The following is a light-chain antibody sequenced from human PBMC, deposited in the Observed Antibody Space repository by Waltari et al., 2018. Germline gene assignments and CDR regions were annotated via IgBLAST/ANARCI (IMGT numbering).Light chain of an antibody. V-gene: IGKV1-5*01. Sequence: DIQMTQSPSTLSASVGDRVPSPCRASQSINNGLAWFQQKPGKAPKLLIYDASSLESGVPSRFSGSGSGTEFTLTISSLQPDDFATYYCQQYNSFWTFGQGTKVEIK. CDR1: QSINNG. CDR2: DAS. CDR3: QQYNSFWT. J-gene: IGKJ1*01.